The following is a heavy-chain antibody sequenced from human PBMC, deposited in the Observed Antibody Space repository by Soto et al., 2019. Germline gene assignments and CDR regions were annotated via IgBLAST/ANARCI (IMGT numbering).Heavy chain of an antibody. J-gene: IGHJ6*03. Sequence: QVQLVQSGSEGKEPGASMKISCQASGYTFTRYDITWVRQATGQGLEGMGWMNPQTGNTAYAEKFQGRVTMTRTTSINTASMELSGLRSEDTAVYYCARLSEESSSSNYYYFDMDVWGKGSTVTVSS. D-gene: IGHD6-6*01. CDR2: MNPQTGNT. V-gene: IGHV1-8*01. CDR1: GYTFTRYD. CDR3: ARLSEESSSSNYYYFDMDV.